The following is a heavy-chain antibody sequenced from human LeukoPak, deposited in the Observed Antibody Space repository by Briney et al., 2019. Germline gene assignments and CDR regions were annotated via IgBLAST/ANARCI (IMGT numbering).Heavy chain of an antibody. V-gene: IGHV4-4*02. CDR2: IFYSGST. D-gene: IGHD3-9*01. Sequence: SETLSLTCAVSGGSISSSTWWTWVRQPPGKGLEWIGEIFYSGSTDSNPSLKSRLTMSVDESKHEFSLKLTSVTAADTAVYYCASGGLVSRYLDHWGQGTLVTVSS. J-gene: IGHJ4*02. CDR1: GGSISSSTW. CDR3: ASGGLVSRYLDH.